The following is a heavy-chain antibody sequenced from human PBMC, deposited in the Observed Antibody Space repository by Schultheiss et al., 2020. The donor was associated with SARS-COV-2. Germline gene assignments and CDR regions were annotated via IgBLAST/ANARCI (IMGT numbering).Heavy chain of an antibody. Sequence: GGSLRLSCAASGFTFSSYDMHWVRQAPGKGLEWVAGLWYDGSNKYYADSVKGRFTISRDNSKNTLYLQMNSLRAEDTAVYYCARKRAPGHFDYWGQGTLVTVSS. J-gene: IGHJ4*02. CDR3: ARKRAPGHFDY. CDR2: LWYDGSNK. V-gene: IGHV3-33*01. CDR1: GFTFSSYD.